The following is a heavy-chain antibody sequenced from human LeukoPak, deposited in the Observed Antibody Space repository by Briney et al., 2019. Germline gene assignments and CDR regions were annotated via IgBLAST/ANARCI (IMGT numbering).Heavy chain of an antibody. CDR1: GYTFTSYG. CDR2: INPNSGGT. CDR3: VRGGALYYDFWD. D-gene: IGHD3-3*01. Sequence: ASVKVSCKASGYTFTSYGISWVRQAPGQGLEWMGWINPNSGGTNYAQKFQGRVTVTRDTSISTAYMELSRLRSDDTAVYYCVRGGALYYDFWDWGQGTLVTVSS. V-gene: IGHV1-2*02. J-gene: IGHJ4*02.